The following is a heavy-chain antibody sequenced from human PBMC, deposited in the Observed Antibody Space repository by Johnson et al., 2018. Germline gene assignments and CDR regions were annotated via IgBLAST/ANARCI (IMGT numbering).Heavy chain of an antibody. J-gene: IGHJ6*02. Sequence: VQLVESGGGLVQPGGSLRLSCAASGFTFSSYAMSWVRQAPGKGLEWVSAISGSGGSTYYADSVKGRFTISRDNAKNSLYLQMNSLRAEDTAVYDCARDVYGGNSYYYYGRDVWGQGTTVTVSS. CDR3: ARDVYGGNSYYYYGRDV. V-gene: IGHV3-23*04. CDR2: ISGSGGST. CDR1: GFTFSSYA. D-gene: IGHD4-23*01.